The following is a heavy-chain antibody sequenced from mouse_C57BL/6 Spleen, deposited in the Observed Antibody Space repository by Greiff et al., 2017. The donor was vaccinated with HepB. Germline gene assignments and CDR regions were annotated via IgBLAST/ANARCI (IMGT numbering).Heavy chain of an antibody. CDR3: ARSYDYEGFDY. CDR1: GYAFSSYW. J-gene: IGHJ2*01. CDR2: IYPGDGDT. D-gene: IGHD2-4*01. V-gene: IGHV1-80*01. Sequence: QVQLKESGAELVKPGASVKISCKASGYAFSSYWMNWVKQRPGKGLEWIGQIYPGDGDTNYNGKFKGKATLTADKSSSTAYMQLSSLTSEDSAVYFCARSYDYEGFDYWGQGTTLTVSS.